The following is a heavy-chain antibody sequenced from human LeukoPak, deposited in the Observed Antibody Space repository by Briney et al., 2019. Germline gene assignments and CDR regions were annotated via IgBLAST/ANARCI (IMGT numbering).Heavy chain of an antibody. D-gene: IGHD3-10*01. CDR3: ARDGVDYSGGEGYFDY. CDR1: GYTFTSYY. CDR2: INPSGGST. J-gene: IGHJ4*02. V-gene: IGHV1-46*01. Sequence: ASVKVSCKASGYTFTSYYMHWVRQAPGQGLEWMGIINPSGGSTSYAQKFQGRVTMTRDTSTSTAYMELSSLRPEDTAVYYCARDGVDYSGGEGYFDYWGQGTLVTVSS.